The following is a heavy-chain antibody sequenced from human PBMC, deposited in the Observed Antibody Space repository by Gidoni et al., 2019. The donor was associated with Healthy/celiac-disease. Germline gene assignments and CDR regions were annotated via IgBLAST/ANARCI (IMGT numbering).Heavy chain of an antibody. J-gene: IGHJ5*02. D-gene: IGHD2-15*01. V-gene: IGHV3-23*01. Sequence: EVQLLESGGGLVQPGGSLRLSCAASGFTFSSYAMSWVRQAPGKGLEGVSAISGSGGSTYYAASVKGRFTISRDNSKNTLYLQMNSLRAEDTAVYYCAKDPDVVTVLGWFDPWGQGTLVTVSS. CDR1: GFTFSSYA. CDR3: AKDPDVVTVLGWFDP. CDR2: ISGSGGST.